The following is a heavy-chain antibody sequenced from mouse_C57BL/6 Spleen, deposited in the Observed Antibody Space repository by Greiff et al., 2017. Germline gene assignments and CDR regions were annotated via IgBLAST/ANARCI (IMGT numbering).Heavy chain of an antibody. CDR1: GYTFTDYY. J-gene: IGHJ2*01. V-gene: IGHV1-26*01. D-gene: IGHD1-1*01. CDR3: ARDYGSSRFDY. Sequence: EVQLQQSGPALVKPGASVKISCKASGYTFTDYYMNWVKQSHGKSLEWIGDINPNNGGTSYNQKFKGKATLTVDKSSSTAYMERRSLTSEDSAVYYCARDYGSSRFDYWGQGTTLTVSS. CDR2: INPNNGGT.